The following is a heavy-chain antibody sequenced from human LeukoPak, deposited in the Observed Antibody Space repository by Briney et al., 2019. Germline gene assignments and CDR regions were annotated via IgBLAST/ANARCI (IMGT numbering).Heavy chain of an antibody. Sequence: PSETLSLTCAVSGGSFSGYNWTWIRQSPGKGLEWIGEIIHSGRTNYSPSLESRVTLSVDTPNNQFSLKLNSVTAADTAVYYCARGTVLMHYATFDSWGQGTLVTVSS. D-gene: IGHD2-8*01. CDR2: IIHSGRT. CDR1: GGSFSGYN. CDR3: ARGTVLMHYATFDS. J-gene: IGHJ4*02. V-gene: IGHV4-34*12.